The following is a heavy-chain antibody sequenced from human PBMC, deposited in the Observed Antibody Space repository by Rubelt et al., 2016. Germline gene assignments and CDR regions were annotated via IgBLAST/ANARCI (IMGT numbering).Heavy chain of an antibody. Sequence: QPQLQESGPGLLKPSETLSLTCAVYGGSFSGYYCTWIRQPPGKGLEWIGEIHPSGSTNYNPSLKSRVTISADTSKNQFSLNLNSVTAADTAVYYCAGGLDSTKTGADWGQGTLVTVSS. V-gene: IGHV4-34*01. CDR2: IHPSGST. CDR3: AGGLDSTKTGAD. CDR1: GGSFSGYY. D-gene: IGHD3-10*01. J-gene: IGHJ4*02.